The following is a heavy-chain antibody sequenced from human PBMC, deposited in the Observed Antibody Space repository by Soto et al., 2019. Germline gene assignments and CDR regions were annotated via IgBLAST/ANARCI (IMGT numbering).Heavy chain of an antibody. CDR2: IDPSDSYT. D-gene: IGHD1-7*01. J-gene: IGHJ4*02. V-gene: IGHV5-10-1*01. Sequence: PGESLKVSCKGSGYSFTSYWISWGRQMPGKGLEWMGRIDPSDSYTNYSPSFQGHVTISADKSISTAYLQWSSLKASDTAMYYCARQGGRTTGVDYWGQGTLVTVSS. CDR3: ARQGGRTTGVDY. CDR1: GYSFTSYW.